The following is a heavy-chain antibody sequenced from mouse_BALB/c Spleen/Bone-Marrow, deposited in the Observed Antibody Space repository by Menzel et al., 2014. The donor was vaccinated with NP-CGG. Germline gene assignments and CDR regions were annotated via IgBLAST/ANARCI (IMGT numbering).Heavy chain of an antibody. CDR1: GYTFTEFT. D-gene: IGHD2-3*01. V-gene: IGHV1-18*01. J-gene: IGHJ2*01. CDR2: INPNNGGT. Sequence: VHVKQSGPDLVKPGASVKISCKTSGYTFTEFTMHWVKQSHVKSLERIGGINPNNGGTSYSQKFEGKATWTVDKSSSTAYMELRSLTSEDSAVYYCARGWLLRHYFDYWGQGTTLTVSS. CDR3: ARGWLLRHYFDY.